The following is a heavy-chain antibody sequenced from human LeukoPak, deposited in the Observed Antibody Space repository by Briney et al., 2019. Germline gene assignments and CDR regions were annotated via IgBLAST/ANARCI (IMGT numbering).Heavy chain of an antibody. J-gene: IGHJ4*02. CDR3: AKDMGRIMITFGGPDY. CDR2: ISGSGGST. V-gene: IGHV3-23*01. D-gene: IGHD3-16*01. Sequence: PGGSLRLSCAASGFTFSSYAMSWVRQAPGKGQEWVSVISGSGGSTYYADSVKGRFTISRDNSKNTLYPRMNSLRAEDTAVYCCAKDMGRIMITFGGPDYWGQGTLVTVSS. CDR1: GFTFSSYA.